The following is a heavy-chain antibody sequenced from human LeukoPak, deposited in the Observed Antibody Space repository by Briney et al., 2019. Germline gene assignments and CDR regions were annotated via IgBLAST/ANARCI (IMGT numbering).Heavy chain of an antibody. Sequence: PGGSLTLSCAASGFTFSSYWRSWLPQAPGKGREGVANIKQDGREKYYVDCVRGRFTIDRANDKNSLYLQMNSLRAQDTAVYYCARGRKKIQLFSFGTGTKYYFDYWGQGTLVTVSS. CDR2: IKQDGREK. D-gene: IGHD5-18*01. CDR3: ARGRKKIQLFSFGTGTKYYFDY. V-gene: IGHV3-7*01. CDR1: GFTFSSYW. J-gene: IGHJ4*02.